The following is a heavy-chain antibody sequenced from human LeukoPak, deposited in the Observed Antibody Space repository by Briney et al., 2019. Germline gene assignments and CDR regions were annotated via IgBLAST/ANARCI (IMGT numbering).Heavy chain of an antibody. CDR2: INPTSGGT. D-gene: IGHD3-16*02. V-gene: IGHV1-2*02. Sequence: ASVKVSCKTSGYTFTGYYIQWVRQAPGQGLEWMGYINPTSGGTNYAQGFQGRVTMTRDTSISTAYMELSRLTSDDTAVYYCARGEMITFGGVIVISTFDIWGQGTMVTVSS. J-gene: IGHJ3*02. CDR1: GYTFTGYY. CDR3: ARGEMITFGGVIVISTFDI.